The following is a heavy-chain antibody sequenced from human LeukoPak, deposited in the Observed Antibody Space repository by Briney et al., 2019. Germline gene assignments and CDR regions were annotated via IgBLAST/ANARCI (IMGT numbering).Heavy chain of an antibody. D-gene: IGHD3-22*01. CDR3: ASAYYSDTRGFDY. CDR2: INSDGSST. Sequence: GGSLRLSCAASGFTFSSYWMHWVRQAPGKGLVWVSRINSDGSSTSYADSVKGRFTISRDNGKNTLYLQMNSLRAEDTGVYYCASAYYSDTRGFDYWGQGTLVTVSS. J-gene: IGHJ4*02. V-gene: IGHV3-74*01. CDR1: GFTFSSYW.